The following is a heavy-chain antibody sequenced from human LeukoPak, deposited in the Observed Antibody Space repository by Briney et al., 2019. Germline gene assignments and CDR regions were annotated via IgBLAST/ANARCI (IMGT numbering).Heavy chain of an antibody. J-gene: IGHJ6*02. Sequence: ASVKVSCKASGYTFTGYYMHWVRQAPGQGLEWMGWINPNSGGTNYAQKFQGRVTMTRDTSISTAYMELSRLRSDDTAVYYCAKDRGSSSPGGFYYYYGMDVWGQGTTVTVPS. CDR1: GYTFTGYY. V-gene: IGHV1-2*02. D-gene: IGHD2-15*01. CDR3: AKDRGSSSPGGFYYYYGMDV. CDR2: INPNSGGT.